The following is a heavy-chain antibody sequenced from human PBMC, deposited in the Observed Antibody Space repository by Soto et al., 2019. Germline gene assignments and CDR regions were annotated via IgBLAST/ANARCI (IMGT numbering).Heavy chain of an antibody. Sequence: ASVKVSCKASGYTFTSYDINWVRQATGQGLEWMGWMNPNSGNTGYAQKFQGRVTMPRNTSISTAYMELSSLRSEDTAVYYCASGDYDFWSGSPGYYYGMDVWGQGTTVTVSS. V-gene: IGHV1-8*01. CDR1: GYTFTSYD. CDR3: ASGDYDFWSGSPGYYYGMDV. D-gene: IGHD3-3*01. J-gene: IGHJ6*02. CDR2: MNPNSGNT.